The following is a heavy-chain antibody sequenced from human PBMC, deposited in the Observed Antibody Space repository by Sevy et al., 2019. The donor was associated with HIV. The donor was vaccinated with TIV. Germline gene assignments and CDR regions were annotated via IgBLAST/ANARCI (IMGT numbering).Heavy chain of an antibody. J-gene: IGHJ4*01. CDR1: GYTFTNYG. V-gene: IGHV7-4-1*01. CDR2: INTNSGNP. D-gene: IGHD3-9*01. Sequence: ASVKVSCKGSGYTFTNYGLIWVRQAPGHGLEYMGRINTNSGNPTFAPGFAGRFVFSLDTSVSTAFLQIDSLKAEDTALYYCARAHYNYFDTWGHGSLVTVSS. CDR3: ARAHYNYFDT.